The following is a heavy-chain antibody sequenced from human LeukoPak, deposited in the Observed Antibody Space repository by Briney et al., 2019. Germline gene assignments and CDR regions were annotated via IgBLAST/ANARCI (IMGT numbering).Heavy chain of an antibody. V-gene: IGHV3-23*01. J-gene: IGHJ4*02. CDR3: AKGVVVAPDVTPFDY. CDR1: GLTFNNYA. D-gene: IGHD2-2*01. Sequence: GGSLRLSCAVSGLTFNNYAMSWVRQAPGKGLEWVSGISGRGASKYYADSVKGRFTISRDNSKNTLYLQMNSLRAEDTAVYCCAKGVVVAPDVTPFDYWGQGTLVTVSS. CDR2: ISGRGASK.